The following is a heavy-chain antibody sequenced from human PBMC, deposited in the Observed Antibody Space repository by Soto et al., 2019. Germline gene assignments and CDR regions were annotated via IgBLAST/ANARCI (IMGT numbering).Heavy chain of an antibody. Sequence: SVKVSCKASGGTFSSYAISWVRQAPGQGLEWMGGIIPIFGTANYAQKFQGRVTITADESTSTAYMELSSLRSEDTAVYYCALIHYYGSGSYYYFDYWGPGTLVTVSS. J-gene: IGHJ4*02. CDR3: ALIHYYGSGSYYYFDY. CDR2: IIPIFGTA. CDR1: GGTFSSYA. V-gene: IGHV1-69*13. D-gene: IGHD3-10*01.